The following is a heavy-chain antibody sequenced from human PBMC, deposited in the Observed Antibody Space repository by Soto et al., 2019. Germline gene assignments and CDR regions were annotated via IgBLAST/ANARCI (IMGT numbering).Heavy chain of an antibody. D-gene: IGHD1-26*01. Sequence: SETLSLTCTVSGGSISSYYWSWIRQPPGKGLEWIGYIYYSGSTNYNPSLKSRVTISVDTSKNQFSLKLSSVTAADTAVYYCGSGGGGKWELLAYWGQGTLVTVSS. J-gene: IGHJ4*02. CDR2: IYYSGST. CDR1: GGSISSYY. CDR3: GSGGGGKWELLAY. V-gene: IGHV4-59*01.